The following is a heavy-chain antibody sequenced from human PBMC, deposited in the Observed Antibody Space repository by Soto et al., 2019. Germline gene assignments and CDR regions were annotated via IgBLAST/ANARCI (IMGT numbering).Heavy chain of an antibody. CDR3: ARDRSTYGGGGTGEVKENWFDP. D-gene: IGHD2-8*01. J-gene: IGHJ5*02. CDR1: GGSISRYY. CDR2: AYYSGDT. Sequence: SETLSLTCSVSGGSISRYYWSWIRQPPGKGLEWIGYAYYSGDTGYNPSLKSRVTMAVDTSKNQVSLKLSSVTAADTAVYYCARDRSTYGGGGTGEVKENWFDPWGQGALVT. V-gene: IGHV4-59*01.